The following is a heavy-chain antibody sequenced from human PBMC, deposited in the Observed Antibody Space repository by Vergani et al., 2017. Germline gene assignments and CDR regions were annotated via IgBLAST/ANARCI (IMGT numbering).Heavy chain of an antibody. J-gene: IGHJ4*02. CDR2: IYSGGST. CDR3: AKALQYYDSSGYPY. Sequence: EVQLVESGGGLVQPGGSLRLSCAASGFTVSSNYMSWVRQAPGKGLEWVSVIYSGGSTYYADSVKGRFTISRDNSKNTLYLQMNSLRAEDTAVYYCAKALQYYDSSGYPYWGQGTLVTVSS. V-gene: IGHV3-66*01. D-gene: IGHD3-22*01. CDR1: GFTVSSNY.